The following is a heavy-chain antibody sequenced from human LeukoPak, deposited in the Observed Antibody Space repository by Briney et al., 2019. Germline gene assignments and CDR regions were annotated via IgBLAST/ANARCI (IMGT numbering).Heavy chain of an antibody. CDR2: IYYSGST. J-gene: IGHJ5*02. V-gene: IGHV4-39*01. D-gene: IGHD2/OR15-2a*01. CDR3: ARAKLSNWFDP. Sequence: SETLSLTCTVSGGSIRSSSYYWGWIRQPPGRGLEWIGSIYYSGSTYYNASLKSRGTISVDTSKNQFSLKLNSVTAADTAVYFCARAKLSNWFDPWGQGTLVTVSS. CDR1: GGSIRSSSYY.